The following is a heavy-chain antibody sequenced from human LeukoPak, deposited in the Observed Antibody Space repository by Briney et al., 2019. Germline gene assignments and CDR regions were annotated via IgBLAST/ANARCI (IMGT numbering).Heavy chain of an antibody. CDR2: INSDGSST. CDR3: ARPPDPTLSRYYFDY. Sequence: GGSLRLSCAASGFTFSSYWMHWVRQAPGKGLVWVSRINSDGSSTSYADSVKGRFTISRDNAKNTLYLQMNSLRAEDTAVYYCARPPDPTLSRYYFDYWGQGTLVTVSS. D-gene: IGHD6-13*01. V-gene: IGHV3-74*01. J-gene: IGHJ4*02. CDR1: GFTFSSYW.